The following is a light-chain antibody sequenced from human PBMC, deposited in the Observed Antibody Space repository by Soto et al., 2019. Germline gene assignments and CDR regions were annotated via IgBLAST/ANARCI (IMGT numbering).Light chain of an antibody. J-gene: IGKJ1*01. CDR1: QSISNY. CDR3: HQSYSTPRT. CDR2: AAS. Sequence: DIQMTQSPSSLSASVGDRVTITCRASQSISNYLHWYQQKPGKAPKLLMYAASSLQSGVPSRFRGSGSGTDVTLTISGLQSEDFSPYYCHQSYSTPRTFGQGTKVEI. V-gene: IGKV1-39*01.